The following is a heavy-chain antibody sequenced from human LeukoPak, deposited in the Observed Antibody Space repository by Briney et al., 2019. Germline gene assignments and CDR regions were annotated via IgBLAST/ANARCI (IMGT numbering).Heavy chain of an antibody. V-gene: IGHV4-38-2*02. CDR3: ARQGLGDYVWGSYRYFFDC. CDR1: GYSISSGYY. D-gene: IGHD3-16*02. CDR2: IYHSEST. J-gene: IGHJ4*02. Sequence: SETLSLTCTVSGYSISSGYYWGWIRQPPGKGLEWIGSIYHSESTYYNPSLKSRVTISVDTSKNQFSLKLSSVTAADTAVYYCARQGLGDYVWGSYRYFFDCWGQGTLVTVSS.